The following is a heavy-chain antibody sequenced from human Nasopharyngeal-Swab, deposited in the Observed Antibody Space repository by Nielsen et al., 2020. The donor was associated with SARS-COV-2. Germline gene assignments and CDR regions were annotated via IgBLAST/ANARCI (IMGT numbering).Heavy chain of an antibody. J-gene: IGHJ4*02. CDR1: GFTFSSYG. CDR3: AKPYSGSYYGYFDY. Sequence: GESLQISCAASGFTFSSYGMHWVRPAPGKGLEWVAVISYDGSNKYYADSVKGRFTISRDNSKNTLYLQMNSLRAEDTAVYYCAKPYSGSYYGYFDYWGQGTLVTVSS. V-gene: IGHV3-30*18. CDR2: ISYDGSNK. D-gene: IGHD1-26*01.